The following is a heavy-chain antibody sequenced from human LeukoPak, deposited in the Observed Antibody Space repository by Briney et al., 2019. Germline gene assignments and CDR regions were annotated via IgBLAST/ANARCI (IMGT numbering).Heavy chain of an antibody. J-gene: IGHJ6*02. CDR3: ARELGYCSGASCYFKYYGMDV. CDR2: IYSGGST. V-gene: IGHV3-53*01. Sequence: GGSLRLSRAVSGFTVSSNYMSWVRQAPGKGLGWVSVIYSGGSTYYADSVKGRFTISRDNSKNTLYLQMNSLRAEDTAVYYCARELGYCSGASCYFKYYGMDVWGQGTTVTVFS. D-gene: IGHD2-15*01. CDR1: GFTVSSNY.